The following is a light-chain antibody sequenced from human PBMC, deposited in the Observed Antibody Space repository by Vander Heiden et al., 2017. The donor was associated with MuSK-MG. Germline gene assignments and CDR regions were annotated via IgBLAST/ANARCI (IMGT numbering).Light chain of an antibody. CDR1: QSVSSSY. CDR2: GAS. J-gene: IGKJ1*01. Sequence: EIMLTQSPGTLSLSPGERATLSCRASQSVSSSYLAWYQQKPGQAPRLLIYGASSRATGIPDRFRGSGSGTDFTLTISRLEPEDFAVYYCQQYGSSPWAFGQGTKVEIK. V-gene: IGKV3-20*01. CDR3: QQYGSSPWA.